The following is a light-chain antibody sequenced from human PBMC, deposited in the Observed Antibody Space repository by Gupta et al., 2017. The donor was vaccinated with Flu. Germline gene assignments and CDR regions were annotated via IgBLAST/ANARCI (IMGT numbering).Light chain of an antibody. CDR1: QSISSY. Sequence: PSSLSASVGDRVTITCRASQSISSYLNWYQQKPGKAPKLLIYAASSLQSGVPSRFSGSGPGTDFTLTISSLQPEDFATYYCQQSDSTPQTFGPGTKVDIK. V-gene: IGKV1-39*01. CDR3: QQSDSTPQT. CDR2: AAS. J-gene: IGKJ3*01.